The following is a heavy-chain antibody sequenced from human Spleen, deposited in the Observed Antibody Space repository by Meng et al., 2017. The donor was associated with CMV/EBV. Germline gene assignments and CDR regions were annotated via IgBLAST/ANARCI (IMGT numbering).Heavy chain of an antibody. CDR3: ARDVVEDYGDYSRPH. Sequence: SGGSMFSGDYQWSWIRQPPGKGPEWIGHIYFSGTTYYNPSLKSRVIISIDTSKNQFSLKLSSVTAADTAVYYCARDVVEDYGDYSRPHWGQGTLVTVSS. V-gene: IGHV4-30-4*01. J-gene: IGHJ4*02. CDR1: GGSMFSGDYQ. CDR2: IYFSGTT. D-gene: IGHD4-23*01.